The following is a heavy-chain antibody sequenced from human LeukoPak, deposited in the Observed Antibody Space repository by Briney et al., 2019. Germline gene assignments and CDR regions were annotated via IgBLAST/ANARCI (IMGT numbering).Heavy chain of an antibody. J-gene: IGHJ6*04. CDR1: GFIFNTYW. CDR3: TRRGLPHV. Sequence: PGGSLRLSCTASGFIFNTYWMAWVRQAPGKGLEWVANIKRDGTVTYYVESVKGRFTISRDNAKNSVGLQMNSPRAEDTATYYCTRRGLPHVRGKGTTVTLSS. V-gene: IGHV3-7*01. D-gene: IGHD2-15*01. CDR2: IKRDGTVT.